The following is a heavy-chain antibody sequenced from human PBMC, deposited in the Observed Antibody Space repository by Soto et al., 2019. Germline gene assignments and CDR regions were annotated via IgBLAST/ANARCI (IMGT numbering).Heavy chain of an antibody. D-gene: IGHD3-22*01. CDR1: VGSFIGYY. CDR2: INHSGST. J-gene: IGHJ6*02. Sequence: SETLSLGCAVYVGSFIGYYWSWIRQPPGKGLEWIGEINHSGSTNYNPSLKSRVTISVDTSKNQFSLKLSSVTAADTAVYYCARGWGDSSGYSLYYYYGMDVWGQGTTVTVSS. V-gene: IGHV4-34*01. CDR3: ARGWGDSSGYSLYYYYGMDV.